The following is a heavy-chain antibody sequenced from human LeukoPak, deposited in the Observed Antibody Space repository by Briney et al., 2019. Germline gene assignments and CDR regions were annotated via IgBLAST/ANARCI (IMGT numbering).Heavy chain of an antibody. D-gene: IGHD6-13*01. J-gene: IGHJ3*02. V-gene: IGHV3-9*01. CDR2: ISWDSATI. Sequence: GRSLRLSCAASGFTFDDYAMHWVRQAPGKGLEWVSGISWDSATIGYADSVKGRFTISRDNAKNSLYLQMNSLRAEDTALYYCAKDRVSPLAAADLNPGCAFDIWGQGTMVTVSS. CDR3: AKDRVSPLAAADLNPGCAFDI. CDR1: GFTFDDYA.